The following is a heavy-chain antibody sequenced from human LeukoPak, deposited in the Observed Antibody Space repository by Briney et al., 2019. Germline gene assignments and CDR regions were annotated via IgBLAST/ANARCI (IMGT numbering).Heavy chain of an antibody. V-gene: IGHV3-30*18. J-gene: IGHJ4*02. CDR2: ISYDGSNK. Sequence: PGGSLRLSCAASGFTFSSYGMHWARQAPGKGLEWVAVISYDGSNKYYADSVKGRFTISRDNSKNTLYLQMNSLRAEDTAVYYCAKAGANDPLDYWGQGTLVTVSS. D-gene: IGHD1-1*01. CDR3: AKAGANDPLDY. CDR1: GFTFSSYG.